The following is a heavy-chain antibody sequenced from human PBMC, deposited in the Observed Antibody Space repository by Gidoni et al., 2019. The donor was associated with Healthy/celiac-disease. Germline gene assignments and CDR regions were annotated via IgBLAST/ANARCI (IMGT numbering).Heavy chain of an antibody. CDR2: IYYSGST. CDR3: ARGSSSWYRTDY. Sequence: QVQLQESGPGLVKPSETLSLTCTVSGGSISSYYWSWIRQPPGKGLEWIGYIYYSGSTNYNPSLKSRVTISVDTSKNQFSLKLSSVTAADTAVYYCARGSSSWYRTDYWGQGTLVTVSS. D-gene: IGHD6-13*01. J-gene: IGHJ4*02. CDR1: GGSISSYY. V-gene: IGHV4-59*01.